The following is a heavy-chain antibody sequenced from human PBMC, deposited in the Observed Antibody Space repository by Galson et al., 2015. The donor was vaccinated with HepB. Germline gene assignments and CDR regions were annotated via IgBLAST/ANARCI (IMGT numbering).Heavy chain of an antibody. D-gene: IGHD4-17*01. CDR2: INPSGGST. CDR1: GYTFTSYY. J-gene: IGHJ4*02. V-gene: IGHV1-46*04. Sequence: SVKVSCKASGYTFTSYYMHWVRQAPGQGLEWMGIINPSGGSTSYAQKLQGRVTMTRDTSTSTVYMELGSLRSEDTAVYYCARGDTVTTGIFDYWGQGTLVTVSS. CDR3: ARGDTVTTGIFDY.